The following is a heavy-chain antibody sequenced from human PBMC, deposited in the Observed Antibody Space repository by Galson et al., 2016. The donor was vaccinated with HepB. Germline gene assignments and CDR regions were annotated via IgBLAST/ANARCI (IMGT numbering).Heavy chain of an antibody. J-gene: IGHJ4*01. CDR2: IYTGGTT. CDR1: EIGRHY. V-gene: IGHV3-66*01. Sequence: SLRLSCAVSEIGRHYINWIRQAPGKGLEWLSVIYTGGTTDYAAAVKGRFTISRDNSGNTVHLQMNRLRAEDTAVYYCARSGETRSWYPKEFDHWGHGTLVTVSS. D-gene: IGHD3-10*01. CDR3: ARSGETRSWYPKEFDH.